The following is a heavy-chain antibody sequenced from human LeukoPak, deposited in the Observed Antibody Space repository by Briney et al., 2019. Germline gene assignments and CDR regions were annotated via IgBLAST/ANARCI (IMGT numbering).Heavy chain of an antibody. J-gene: IGHJ4*02. D-gene: IGHD3-22*01. CDR3: AREYYYDSSGYYPYYFDY. CDR2: ISAYNGNT. Sequence: ASVKVSCKASGYTFTSYGISWVRQAPGQGLEWMGWISAYNGNTNYAQKLQGRVTMTTDTSTSTVYMELSSLRSEDTAVYYCAREYYYDSSGYYPYYFDYWGQGTLVTVSS. V-gene: IGHV1-18*01. CDR1: GYTFTSYG.